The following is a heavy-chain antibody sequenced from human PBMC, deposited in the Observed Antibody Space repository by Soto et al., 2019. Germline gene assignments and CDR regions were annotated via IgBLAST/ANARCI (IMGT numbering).Heavy chain of an antibody. J-gene: IGHJ5*02. CDR1: GYTFTSYY. D-gene: IGHD3-16*01. V-gene: IGHV1-46*01. Sequence: ASVKVSCKASGYTFTSYYMHWVRQAPGQGLEWMAIINTRAGTTTYAQRFQGRVTLTTDTSTSTVYMEMNSLRSEDTAVYYCARGPPRLGSLSLNWIAPWGPGTLVTVSP. CDR2: INTRAGTT. CDR3: ARGPPRLGSLSLNWIAP.